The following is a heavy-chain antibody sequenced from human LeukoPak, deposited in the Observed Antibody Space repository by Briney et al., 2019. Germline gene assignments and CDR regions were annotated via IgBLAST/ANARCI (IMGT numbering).Heavy chain of an antibody. CDR2: ISSSSSTI. V-gene: IGHV3-48*04. CDR1: GFTFSSYP. CDR3: ARGGYFFDY. J-gene: IGHJ4*02. Sequence: GRSLRLSCAASGFTFSSYPMNWVRQAPGKGLEWVSYISSSSSTIYYADSVKGRFTISRDNAKNSLYLQMNSLRAEDTAVYYCARGGYFFDYWGQGTLVTVSS.